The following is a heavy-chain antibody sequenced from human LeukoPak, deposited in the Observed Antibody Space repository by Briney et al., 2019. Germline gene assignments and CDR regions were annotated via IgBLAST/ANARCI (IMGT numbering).Heavy chain of an antibody. Sequence: ASVKVSCKASGYSFTSYGISWVRQAPGQGLEWMGWTSGYNGNTNYAQKIQGRVTMTTDKSTSTAYMELRSLRSDDTAVYYCARVPRTIYGEDAFDIWGQGTMVTVSS. CDR1: GYSFTSYG. CDR3: ARVPRTIYGEDAFDI. V-gene: IGHV1-18*01. CDR2: TSGYNGNT. D-gene: IGHD3-3*01. J-gene: IGHJ3*02.